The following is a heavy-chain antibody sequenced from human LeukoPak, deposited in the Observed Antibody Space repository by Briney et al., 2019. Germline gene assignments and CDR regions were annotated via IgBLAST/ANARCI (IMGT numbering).Heavy chain of an antibody. CDR2: IKQDGSEK. J-gene: IGHJ4*02. CDR1: GFTFSTYA. V-gene: IGHV3-7*05. CDR3: ARGKMDTAMVY. D-gene: IGHD5-18*01. Sequence: GGSLRLSCAASGFTFSTYAMHWVRQAPGKGLEWVANIKQDGSEKYYVDSVKGRFTISRDNAKNSLYLQMNSLRAEDTAVYYCARGKMDTAMVYWGQGTLVTVSS.